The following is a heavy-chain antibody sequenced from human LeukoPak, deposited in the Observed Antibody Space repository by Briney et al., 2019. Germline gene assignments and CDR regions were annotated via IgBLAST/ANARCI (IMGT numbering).Heavy chain of an antibody. CDR1: GGSISSYY. D-gene: IGHD2-8*02. J-gene: IGHJ6*02. CDR3: ASVRTGDYGMDV. CDR2: IYYSGST. V-gene: IGHV4-59*01. Sequence: SETLSLTCTVSGGSISSYYWSWIRQPPGKGLEWIGYIYYSGSTNYNPSLKSRVTISVDTPKNQFSLKLSSVTAADTAVYYCASVRTGDYGMDVWGQGTTVTVSS.